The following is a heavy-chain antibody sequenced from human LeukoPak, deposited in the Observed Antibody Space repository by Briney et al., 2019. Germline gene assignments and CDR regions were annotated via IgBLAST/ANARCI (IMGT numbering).Heavy chain of an antibody. CDR2: ISYDGSNK. D-gene: IGHD2-2*01. CDR3: ARGGDIVVVPAAIVLDY. J-gene: IGHJ4*02. CDR1: GFTFSSYA. Sequence: GRSLRLSCAASGFTFSSYAMHWVRQAPGKGLEWVAVISYDGSNKYYADSVKGRFTISRDNSKNTLYLQMNSLRAEVTAVYYCARGGDIVVVPAAIVLDYWGQGTLVTVSS. V-gene: IGHV3-30*04.